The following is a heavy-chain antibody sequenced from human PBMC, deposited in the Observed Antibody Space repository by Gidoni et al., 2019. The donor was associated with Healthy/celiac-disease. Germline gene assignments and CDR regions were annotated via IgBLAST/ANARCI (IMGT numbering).Heavy chain of an antibody. D-gene: IGHD6-6*01. V-gene: IGHV3-13*01. CDR3: ARAIAAFPYFDY. J-gene: IGHJ4*02. CDR2: IGTAGDT. Sequence: EVQLVESGGGLVQPGGSLRLSCAASGFTFSSYDMHWVRQATGKGLEWVSAIGTAGDTYYPGSVKGRFTISRENAKNSLYLQMNSLRAEDTAVYYCARAIAAFPYFDYWGQGTLVTVSS. CDR1: GFTFSSYD.